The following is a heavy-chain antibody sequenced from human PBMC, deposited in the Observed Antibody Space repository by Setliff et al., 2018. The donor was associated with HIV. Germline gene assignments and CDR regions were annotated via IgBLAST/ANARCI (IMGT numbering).Heavy chain of an antibody. V-gene: IGHV3-33*01. D-gene: IGHD3-3*01. Sequence: SLRLSCAASGFTFNNYGMHWVRQAPGKGLEWVAVIWYEGTNKYYADSVKGRFTISRDGSKNTLYLQMNSQRAEDTAMYYCARDKAVNSWSGYYTPTYMDVWGKGTMVTVSS. CDR2: IWYEGTNK. J-gene: IGHJ6*03. CDR1: GFTFNNYG. CDR3: ARDKAVNSWSGYYTPTYMDV.